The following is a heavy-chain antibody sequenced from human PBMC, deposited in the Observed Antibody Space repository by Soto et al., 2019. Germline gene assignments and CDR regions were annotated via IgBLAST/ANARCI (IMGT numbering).Heavy chain of an antibody. CDR2: IIPILGIA. Sequence: QVQLVQSGAEVKKPGSSVKVSCKASGGTFSSYTISWVRQAPGQGLEWMGRIIPILGIANYAQKFQGRVTITADKSTSTAYMELSSLRSEETAVYYCARDQGAYGSGSYYNDYWGQGTLVTVSS. CDR3: ARDQGAYGSGSYYNDY. V-gene: IGHV1-69*08. CDR1: GGTFSSYT. D-gene: IGHD3-10*01. J-gene: IGHJ4*02.